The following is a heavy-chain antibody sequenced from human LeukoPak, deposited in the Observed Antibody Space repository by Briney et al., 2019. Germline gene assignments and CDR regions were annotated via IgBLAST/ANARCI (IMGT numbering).Heavy chain of an antibody. V-gene: IGHV4-59*01. CDR1: GGSFSGYY. J-gene: IGHJ5*02. CDR2: IYYSGST. CDR3: ARDGIAAAGTPPVLDP. Sequence: SETLSLTCAVYGGSFSGYYWSWIRQPPGKGLEWIGYIYYSGSTNYNPSLKSRVTISVDTSKNQFSLKLSSVTAADTAVYYCARDGIAAAGTPPVLDPWGQGTLVTVSS. D-gene: IGHD6-13*01.